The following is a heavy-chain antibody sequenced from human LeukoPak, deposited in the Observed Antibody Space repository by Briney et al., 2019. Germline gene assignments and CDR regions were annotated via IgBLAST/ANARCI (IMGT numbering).Heavy chain of an antibody. J-gene: IGHJ4*02. CDR2: IIPIFGTA. D-gene: IGHD3-22*01. CDR3: ARKRGITMIVYDY. CDR1: GGSFSSYA. Sequence: ASVKVSCKASGGSFSSYAISWVRQAPGQGLEWMGRIIPIFGTANYAQKFQGRVTITTDESTSTAYMELSSLRSEDTAVYYCARKRGITMIVYDYWGQGTLVTVSS. V-gene: IGHV1-69*05.